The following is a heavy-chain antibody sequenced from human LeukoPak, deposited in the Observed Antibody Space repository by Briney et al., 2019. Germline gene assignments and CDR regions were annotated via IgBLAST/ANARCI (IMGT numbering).Heavy chain of an antibody. Sequence: GSLRLSCAPSGFTFSSYSMNWVRQAPGKGLDWVSYITSSSSTIYYADSVKGRFTISRDNPKNSLYLQMKSLRDEDTAVYYCAREGGMDVWGQGTTVTVSS. V-gene: IGHV3-48*02. J-gene: IGHJ6*02. CDR3: AREGGMDV. CDR2: ITSSSSTI. CDR1: GFTFSSYS.